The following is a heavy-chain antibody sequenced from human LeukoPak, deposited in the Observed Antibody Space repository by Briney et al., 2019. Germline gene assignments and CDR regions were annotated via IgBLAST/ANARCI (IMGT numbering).Heavy chain of an antibody. V-gene: IGHV3-23*01. CDR2: ISGSGGST. J-gene: IGHJ4*02. CDR1: GFTFSSYA. CDR3: ARDQGYYDSSGTPGY. Sequence: GGSLRLSCAASGFTFSSYAMSWVRQAPGKGLEWVSAISGSGGSTYYADSVKGRFTISRDNSKNTLYLQMNSLRAEDTAVYYCARDQGYYDSSGTPGYWGQGTLVTVSS. D-gene: IGHD3-22*01.